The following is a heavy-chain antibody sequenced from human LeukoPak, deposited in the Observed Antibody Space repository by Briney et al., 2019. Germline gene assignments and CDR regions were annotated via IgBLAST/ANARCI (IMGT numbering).Heavy chain of an antibody. Sequence: ASVKVSCKASGYTFTSYGISWVRQAPGQGLEWMGWTSAYNGNTNYAQKLQGRVTMTTDTSTSTAYMELRSLRSDDTAVYYCARDQVDTGTMRWFDPWGQGTLVTVSS. D-gene: IGHD1-7*01. CDR1: GYTFTSYG. V-gene: IGHV1-18*01. J-gene: IGHJ5*02. CDR3: ARDQVDTGTMRWFDP. CDR2: TSAYNGNT.